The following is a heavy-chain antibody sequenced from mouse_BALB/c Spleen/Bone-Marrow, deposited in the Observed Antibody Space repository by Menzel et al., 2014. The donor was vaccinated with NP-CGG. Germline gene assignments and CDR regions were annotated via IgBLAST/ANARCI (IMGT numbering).Heavy chain of an antibody. D-gene: IGHD2-1*01. CDR1: GFDFSSYW. V-gene: IGHV4-1*02. Sequence: EVKLMESGGGLVQPGGSLKPSCAASGFDFSSYWMSWVRQAPGKGLEWIGEINPDSSTINYTPSLKDKFIISRDNAKNTLYLQMSKVRSEDTARYYCALLGNYGYFDVWGAGTTVTGST. J-gene: IGHJ1*01. CDR2: INPDSSTI. CDR3: ALLGNYGYFDV.